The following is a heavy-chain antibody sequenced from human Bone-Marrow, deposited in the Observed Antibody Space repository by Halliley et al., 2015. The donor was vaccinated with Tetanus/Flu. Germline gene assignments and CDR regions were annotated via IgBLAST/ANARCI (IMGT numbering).Heavy chain of an antibody. CDR1: GGSITGYY. Sequence: TLSLTCTVSGGSITGYYWSWIRQPPGKGLEWIGNIYNSESTNNNPSLKSRLTISVDTSKNQFSLRLSSVTAADTAIYYCARDGSSGWYGTDCWGQGILVTVSS. J-gene: IGHJ4*02. D-gene: IGHD6-19*01. CDR3: ARDGSSGWYGTDC. CDR2: IYNSEST. V-gene: IGHV4-59*01.